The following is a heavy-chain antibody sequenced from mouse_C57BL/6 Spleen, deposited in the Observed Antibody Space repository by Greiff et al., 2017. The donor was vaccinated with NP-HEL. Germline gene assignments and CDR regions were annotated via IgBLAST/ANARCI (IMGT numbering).Heavy chain of an antibody. CDR2: IHPNSGST. V-gene: IGHV1-64*01. CDR1: GYTFTSYW. Sequence: VQLQQSGAELVKPGASVKLSCKASGYTFTSYWMHWVKQRPGQGLEWIGMIHPNSGSTNYNEKFKSKAKLTVAKSSSTAYMQLSSLTSEDSAVYYCARGYGSSYWYFDVWGTGTTVTVSS. D-gene: IGHD1-1*01. J-gene: IGHJ1*03. CDR3: ARGYGSSYWYFDV.